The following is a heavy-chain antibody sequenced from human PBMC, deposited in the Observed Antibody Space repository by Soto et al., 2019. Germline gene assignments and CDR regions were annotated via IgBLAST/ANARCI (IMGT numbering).Heavy chain of an antibody. Sequence: GGSLRLSCAASGFTFSSYDMHWVRQATGKGLEWVSAIGTAGDTYYPGSVKGRFTISRENAKNSLYLQMNSLRAEDTAVYYCARSNPATGPPYYFDYWGPGTLVTVSS. J-gene: IGHJ4*02. CDR1: GFTFSSYD. CDR2: IGTAGDT. CDR3: ARSNPATGPPYYFDY. V-gene: IGHV3-13*01.